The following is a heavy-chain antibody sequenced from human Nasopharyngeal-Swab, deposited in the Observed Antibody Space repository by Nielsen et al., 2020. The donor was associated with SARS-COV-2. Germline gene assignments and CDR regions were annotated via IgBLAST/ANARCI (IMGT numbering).Heavy chain of an antibody. J-gene: IGHJ4*02. CDR1: GFTFDDYG. CDR3: VRGVHYMSYFHTPPSDQ. Sequence: GGSLRLSCVTSGFTFDDYGMHWVRQVPGKGLEWVSLISWDGVNTYYAGSVRGRFTISRDNSRNSLYLQMNSLKTEDTALYYCVRGVHYMSYFHTPPSDQWGQGTLVTVSS. D-gene: IGHD3-10*01. V-gene: IGHV3-43*01. CDR2: ISWDGVNT.